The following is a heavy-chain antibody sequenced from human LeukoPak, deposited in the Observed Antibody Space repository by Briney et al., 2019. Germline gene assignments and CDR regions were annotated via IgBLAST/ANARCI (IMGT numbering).Heavy chain of an antibody. J-gene: IGHJ4*02. Sequence: SETLSRTCAVYGGSFSGYYWSWIREPPGKGLEWIGEINHSGSTNYNPSLKSRVTISVDTSKNQFSLKLSSVTAADTAVYYCASSHVVVEAATSSYFDYWGQGTLGTVSS. V-gene: IGHV4-34*01. CDR3: ASSHVVVEAATSSYFDY. CDR1: GGSFSGYY. D-gene: IGHD2-15*01. CDR2: INHSGST.